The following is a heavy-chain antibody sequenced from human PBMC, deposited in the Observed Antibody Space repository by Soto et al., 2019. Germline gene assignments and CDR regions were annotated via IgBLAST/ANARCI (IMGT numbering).Heavy chain of an antibody. CDR3: ARDLGYCTNVVCYYFDY. Sequence: QVQLVQSGAEVKKPGASVKDSCKASGYTFTSDYMHWVRQAPGQGLEWMGIINPSGGSTSYAQKFQGRVTMTRDTSTSTVYMELSSLRSEDTAVYYWARDLGYCTNVVCYYFDYWGRGTLVTVSS. D-gene: IGHD2-8*01. V-gene: IGHV1-46*01. J-gene: IGHJ4*02. CDR2: INPSGGST. CDR1: GYTFTSDY.